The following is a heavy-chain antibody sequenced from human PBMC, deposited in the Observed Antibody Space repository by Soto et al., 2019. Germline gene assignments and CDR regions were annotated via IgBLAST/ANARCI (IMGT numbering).Heavy chain of an antibody. J-gene: IGHJ6*02. V-gene: IGHV1-46*01. Sequence: ASVKVSCKASGYTFTSYYMHWVRQAPGQGLEWMGIINPSGGSTSYAQKFQGRVTMTRDTSTSTVYMELSSLRSEDTAVYYCARSSLMVRGVIYYYYGMDVWGQGTTVTSP. CDR2: INPSGGST. D-gene: IGHD3-10*01. CDR3: ARSSLMVRGVIYYYYGMDV. CDR1: GYTFTSYY.